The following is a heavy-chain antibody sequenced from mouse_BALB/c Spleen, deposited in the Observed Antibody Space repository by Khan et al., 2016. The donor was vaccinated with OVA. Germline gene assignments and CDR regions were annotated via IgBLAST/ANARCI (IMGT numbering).Heavy chain of an antibody. CDR3: ARGYDFFAY. D-gene: IGHD2-14*01. CDR1: GYSFTLYY. CDR2: VNPNTGGS. Sequence: LVKSGASVKISCKASGYSFTLYYMTWVKQSHGKSLEWIGRVNPNTGGSDYNQEFKGKAKLNVDKSSNTAYMELHSLTSETSAVYYCARGYDFFAYWGQGTLVTVSA. V-gene: IGHV1-26*01. J-gene: IGHJ3*01.